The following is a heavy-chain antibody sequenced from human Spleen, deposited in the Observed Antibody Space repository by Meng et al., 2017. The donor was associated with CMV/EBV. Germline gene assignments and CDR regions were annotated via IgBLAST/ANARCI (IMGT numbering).Heavy chain of an antibody. J-gene: IGHJ5*02. CDR2: IIPVFTTA. CDR1: GGTFTNNA. D-gene: IGHD4-23*01. CDR3: ARVAGNEGFDP. V-gene: IGHV1-69*05. Sequence: SVKVSCKASGGTFTNNAISWVRQAPGQGLEWMGGIIPVFTTAVYAQKFQDRLTITTDRSTSTAYMELRSLRSEDTAIYYCARVAGNEGFDPWGQGTLVTVSS.